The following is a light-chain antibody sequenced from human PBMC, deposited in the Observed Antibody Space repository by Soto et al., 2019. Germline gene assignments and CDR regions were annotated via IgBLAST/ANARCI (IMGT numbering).Light chain of an antibody. CDR2: STT. Sequence: QTVVTQQPSLAVSPGGTVTLTCASSTGAVTSGFYPNWFQQKPGQVPRALIYSTTNRHSWTPARFSGSLLGGKAALTLSGVQREDEADYYCPLYFGGGIRVFGGGTMVTVL. J-gene: IGLJ3*02. V-gene: IGLV7-43*01. CDR3: PLYFGGGIRV. CDR1: TGAVTSGFY.